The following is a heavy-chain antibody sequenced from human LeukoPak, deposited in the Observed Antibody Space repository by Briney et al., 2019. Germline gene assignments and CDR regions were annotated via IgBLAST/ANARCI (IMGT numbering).Heavy chain of an antibody. Sequence: GGSLRLSCAASGFTFSDSEMNWVRQAPGKGLEWVSYIDGSGSTKYYADSVKGRFTISRDNAKNSLYLQMNSLRAEDTAIYYCARDPRGQVTVLAGQKYYYYGLDVWGQGTTVTVSS. CDR3: ARDPRGQVTVLAGQKYYYYGLDV. V-gene: IGHV3-48*03. CDR2: IDGSGSTK. J-gene: IGHJ6*02. CDR1: GFTFSDSE. D-gene: IGHD2-2*01.